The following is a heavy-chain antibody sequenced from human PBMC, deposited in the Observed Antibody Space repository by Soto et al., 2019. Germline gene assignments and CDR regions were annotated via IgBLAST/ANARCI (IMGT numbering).Heavy chain of an antibody. Sequence: GGSLRLSCAASGFTFSSYGMHWVRQAPGKGLEWVAVISYDGSNKYYADSVKGRFTISRDNSKNTLYLQMNSLRAEDTAVYYCAKAPDIVVVPAAMAWFDPWGQGTLVTVSS. V-gene: IGHV3-30*18. CDR1: GFTFSSYG. D-gene: IGHD2-2*01. CDR2: ISYDGSNK. J-gene: IGHJ5*02. CDR3: AKAPDIVVVPAAMAWFDP.